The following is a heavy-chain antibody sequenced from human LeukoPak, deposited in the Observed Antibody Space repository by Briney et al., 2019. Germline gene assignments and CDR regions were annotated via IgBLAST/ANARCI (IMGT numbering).Heavy chain of an antibody. D-gene: IGHD2-2*01. CDR3: HQPVTLPA. CDR2: IKEDGSDK. V-gene: IGHV3-7*01. J-gene: IGHJ5*02. CDR1: GFTFRNYW. Sequence: GGSLRPSCAASGFTFRNYWMSWVRQAPGKGLEWVAFIKEDGSDKHYVDSVKGRFTISRDNAQNSLYLQMNTLRAEDTAVYFCHQPVTLPAWGQGTLVTVSS.